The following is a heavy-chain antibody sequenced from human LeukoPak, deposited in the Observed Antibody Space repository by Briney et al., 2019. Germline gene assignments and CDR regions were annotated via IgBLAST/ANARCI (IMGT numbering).Heavy chain of an antibody. V-gene: IGHV3-23*01. Sequence: PSETLSLTCTVSGDSISSGGYYWSWVRQAPGKGLGWVSAISGSGGSTYYADSVKGRFTISRDNSKNTLYLQMNSLRAEDTAVYYCAKRGLTTVTTVDYWGQGTLVTVSS. CDR1: GDSISSGGYY. CDR2: ISGSGGST. J-gene: IGHJ4*02. D-gene: IGHD4-17*01. CDR3: AKRGLTTVTTVDY.